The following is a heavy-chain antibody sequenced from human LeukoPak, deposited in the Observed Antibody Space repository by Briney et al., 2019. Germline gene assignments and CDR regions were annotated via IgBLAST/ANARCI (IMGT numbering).Heavy chain of an antibody. CDR3: ARYTVTNSYYYYGMDV. CDR1: GGSISSYY. D-gene: IGHD4-17*01. J-gene: IGHJ6*02. Sequence: SETLSLTCTVSGGSISSYYWSWIRQPAGKGLEWIGRIYTSGSTNYNPSLKSRVTMSVDTSKNQFSLKLSSVTAADTAVCYCARYTVTNSYYYYGMDVWGQGTTVTVSS. V-gene: IGHV4-4*07. CDR2: IYTSGST.